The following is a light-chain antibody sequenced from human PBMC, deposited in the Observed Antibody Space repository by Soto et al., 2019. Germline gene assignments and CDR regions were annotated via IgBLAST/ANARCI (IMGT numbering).Light chain of an antibody. CDR3: QQYSTWPIT. CDR2: GIS. Sequence: EMVMTQSPAILSVSPGESATLSCRASQSVNSNYLAWYQQHPGQPPRLLIYGISTRATGIPARFSGGGSGTELSLTISSLQSEEFAVYYGQQYSTWPITCGQGTLVAMK. CDR1: QSVNSN. J-gene: IGKJ5*01. V-gene: IGKV3-15*01.